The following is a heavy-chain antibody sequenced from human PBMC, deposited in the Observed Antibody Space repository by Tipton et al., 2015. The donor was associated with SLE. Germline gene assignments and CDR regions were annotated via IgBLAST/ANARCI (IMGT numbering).Heavy chain of an antibody. CDR1: GGSFSGYS. V-gene: IGHV4-34*01. J-gene: IGHJ3*02. D-gene: IGHD3-22*01. CDR3: ARGSEYYYDSNGNLYGLDI. Sequence: GLVKPSETLSLTCAVYGGSFSGYSWTWIRQSPEKGLEWIGEINHSGITNYNPSLKSRVTISLDTSKNQFSLKLSSVTAADTAVYYCARGSEYYYDSNGNLYGLDIWGQGTMVIVS. CDR2: INHSGIT.